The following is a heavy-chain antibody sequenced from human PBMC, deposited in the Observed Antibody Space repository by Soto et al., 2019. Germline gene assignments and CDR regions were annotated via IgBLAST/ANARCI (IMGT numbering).Heavy chain of an antibody. V-gene: IGHV3-30-3*01. D-gene: IGHD6-6*01. CDR3: ADGSSSSFYYYYGMDV. J-gene: IGHJ6*02. CDR2: ISYDGSNK. CDR1: GFTFSSYA. Sequence: QVQLVESGGGVVQPGRSLRLSCAASGFTFSSYAMHWVRQAPGKGLEWVAVISYDGSNKYYADSVKGRFTISRDNSKNPLYLQMNILRAEDTAVYYCADGSSSSFYYYYGMDVWGQGTTVTVSS.